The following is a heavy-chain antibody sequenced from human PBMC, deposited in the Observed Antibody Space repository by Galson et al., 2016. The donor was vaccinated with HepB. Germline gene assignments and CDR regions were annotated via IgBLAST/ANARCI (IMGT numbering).Heavy chain of an antibody. D-gene: IGHD6-13*01. J-gene: IGHJ5*02. CDR2: ISSDSSDI. CDR3: AAGSHRYWFDP. CDR1: GFTFSNYW. Sequence: SLRLSCAASGFTFSNYWMSWVRQAPGKGLQWVSSISSDSSDIYYPDSVKGRFIISRDNAKNSLYLQMNNLTAEDTAVYHCAAGSHRYWFDPWGQGTLVTVSS. V-gene: IGHV3-21*01.